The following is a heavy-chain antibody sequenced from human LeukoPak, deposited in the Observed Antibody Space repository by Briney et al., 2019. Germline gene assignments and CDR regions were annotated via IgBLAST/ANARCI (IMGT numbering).Heavy chain of an antibody. CDR1: GFTFSNYA. Sequence: GGSLRLSCAASGFTFSNYAVNWVRQAPGKGLEWVSAISGGGDFIYYAESVKGRFTISRDNSKSTVYLQMISLRAEDTAVYYCAKDLMTYMITFGPQGYWGQGTLVTVSS. CDR3: AKDLMTYMITFGPQGY. CDR2: ISGGGDFI. V-gene: IGHV3-23*01. J-gene: IGHJ4*02. D-gene: IGHD3-16*01.